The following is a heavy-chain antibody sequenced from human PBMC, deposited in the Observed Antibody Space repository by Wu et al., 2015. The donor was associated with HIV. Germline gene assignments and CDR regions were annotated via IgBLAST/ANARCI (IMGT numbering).Heavy chain of an antibody. V-gene: IGHV1-69*13. J-gene: IGHJ4*02. D-gene: IGHD3-10*01. Sequence: QVQLVQSGAEVKKPGSSVKVSCKASGGTFSSYAISWVRQAPGQGLEWMGRIIPIFGTANYAQKFQGRVTITADESTSTAYMELSSLRSEDTAVYYCARDQIKYYYGSAAPYYFDYWGQGTLVTVSS. CDR1: GGTFSSYA. CDR2: IIPIFGTA. CDR3: ARDQIKYYYGSAAPYYFDY.